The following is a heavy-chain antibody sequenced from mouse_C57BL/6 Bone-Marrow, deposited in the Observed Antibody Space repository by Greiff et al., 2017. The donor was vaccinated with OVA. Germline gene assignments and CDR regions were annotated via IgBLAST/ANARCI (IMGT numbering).Heavy chain of an antibody. V-gene: IGHV5-17*01. CDR2: ISSGSSTI. J-gene: IGHJ4*01. CDR3: ARIRSDAMDY. CDR1: GFTFSDYG. Sequence: EVKLMESGGGLVKPGGSLKLSCAASGFTFSDYGMHWVRQAPEKGLEWVAYISSGSSTIYYADTVKGRFTISRDNAKNTLFLQMTSLRSEDTAMYYCARIRSDAMDYWGQGTSVTVSS.